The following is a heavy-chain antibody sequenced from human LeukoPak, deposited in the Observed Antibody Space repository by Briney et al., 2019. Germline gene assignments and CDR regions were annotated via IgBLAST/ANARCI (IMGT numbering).Heavy chain of an antibody. CDR1: GVSLSIVDYY. D-gene: IGHD3-10*01. V-gene: IGHV4-30-4*01. Sequence: SQTLSLTCTVSGVSLSIVDYYWSWIRQPPGKGLEWIGYIYYSGSTYYNPSLKSRVTISLDTSKNQFSLKLTSVTAADTAVYYCAVMVRGVFNYWGQGTLVTVSS. CDR3: AVMVRGVFNY. J-gene: IGHJ4*02. CDR2: IYYSGST.